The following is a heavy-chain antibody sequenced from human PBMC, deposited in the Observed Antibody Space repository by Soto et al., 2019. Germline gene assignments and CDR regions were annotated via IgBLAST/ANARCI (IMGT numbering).Heavy chain of an antibody. V-gene: IGHV3-30*04. Sequence: LKISCAGSGFTFSSYAIHWVRQVPGKGLEWVTLISYDGMKQYYADSVKGRFSISRENFRNMVYLQMDNLRPEDTAIYYVFDYWGQGTLVTVSS. CDR2: ISYDGMKQ. CDR1: GFTFSSYA. CDR3: FDY. J-gene: IGHJ4*02.